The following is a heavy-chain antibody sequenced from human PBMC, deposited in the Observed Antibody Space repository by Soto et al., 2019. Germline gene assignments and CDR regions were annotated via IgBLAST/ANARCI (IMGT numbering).Heavy chain of an antibody. V-gene: IGHV1-18*01. CDR2: ISAYNGNT. J-gene: IGHJ5*01. CDR3: ARNVPEFSGNAWNGFDS. D-gene: IGHD5-12*01. CDR1: GYTFTSYG. Sequence: QVQLVQSGAEVKKPGASVKVSCKASGYTFTSYGISWVRQAPGQGLEWMGWISAYNGNTNYAQKLQGRVTMTTDTSTSTVYMEVRSLRPDDTAVYYCARNVPEFSGNAWNGFDSWGQGTLVTVSS.